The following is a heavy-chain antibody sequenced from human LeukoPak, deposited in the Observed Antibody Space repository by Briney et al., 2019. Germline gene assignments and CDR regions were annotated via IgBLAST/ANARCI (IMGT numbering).Heavy chain of an antibody. CDR1: GGSISSGGYY. Sequence: PSETLSLTCTVSGGSISSGGYYWSWIRQPPGKGLEWIGYIYQSGSTYYTPSLKSRVTISVDTSKNQFSLRLTSVTAADTAVYYCARDRISITMIDWGQGILVTVPS. CDR2: IYQSGST. V-gene: IGHV4-30-2*01. J-gene: IGHJ4*02. CDR3: ARDRISITMID. D-gene: IGHD3-22*01.